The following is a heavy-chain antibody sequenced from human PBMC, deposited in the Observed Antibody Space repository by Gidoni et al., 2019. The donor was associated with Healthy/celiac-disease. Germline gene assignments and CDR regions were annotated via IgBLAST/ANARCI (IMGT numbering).Heavy chain of an antibody. D-gene: IGHD1-26*01. V-gene: IGHV1-8*01. CDR2: MNPNSGNT. CDR3: ARFQENRGIEGG. Sequence: QVQLVQSGAEVKKPGPSVKVSCKVSGYTFTSYDINWVRQATGQGLEWMGWMNPNSGNTGYAQKFQGRVTMTRNTSISTAYMELSSLRSEDTAVYYCARFQENRGIEGGWGQGTLVTVSS. CDR1: GYTFTSYD. J-gene: IGHJ4*02.